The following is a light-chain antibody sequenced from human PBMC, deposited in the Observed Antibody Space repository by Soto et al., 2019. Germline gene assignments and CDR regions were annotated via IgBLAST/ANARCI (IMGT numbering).Light chain of an antibody. CDR3: YSAADNNQGV. V-gene: IGLV3-27*01. CDR1: VLAKKY. CDR2: KDS. Sequence: SYELTQPSSVSVSPGQTARITCSGDVLAKKYARWFQQKPGQAPVLVIYKDSERPSGIPERFSGSSSGTTVTLTIGGAQVEDEADYYCYSAADNNQGVFGGGTKLTVL. J-gene: IGLJ2*01.